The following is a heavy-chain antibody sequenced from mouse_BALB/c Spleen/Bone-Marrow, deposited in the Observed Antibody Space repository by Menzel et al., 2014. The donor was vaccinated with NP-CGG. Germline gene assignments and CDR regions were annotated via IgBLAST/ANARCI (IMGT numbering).Heavy chain of an antibody. J-gene: IGHJ4*01. CDR1: GFNIKDTY. V-gene: IGHV14-3*02. D-gene: IGHD1-1*01. CDR2: IDPANGNT. Sequence: VQLQQSGAELVKPGASVKLSCTASGFNIKDTYMHWVKQRPKQGLEWIGRIDPANGNTKYDPKFQGKATITADTSSNTAYLQLSSLTSEDTAAYYCARSRDYGSSYYAMDYWGQGTSVTVSS. CDR3: ARSRDYGSSYYAMDY.